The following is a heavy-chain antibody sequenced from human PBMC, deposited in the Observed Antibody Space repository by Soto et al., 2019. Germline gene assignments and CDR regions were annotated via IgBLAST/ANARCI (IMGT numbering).Heavy chain of an antibody. D-gene: IGHD3-22*01. J-gene: IGHJ6*02. Sequence: QVQLVQSGAEVKKPGSSVKVSCKASGGTFSSYAISWVRQAPGQGLEWMGGIIPIFGTTNYPQKFQGRVTNTADESTSTAYMELSSLRSEDTAVYYCARDRGYYYDSSGYPPDYYYGMDVWGQGTTVTVSS. CDR1: GGTFSSYA. V-gene: IGHV1-69*01. CDR3: ARDRGYYYDSSGYPPDYYYGMDV. CDR2: IIPIFGTT.